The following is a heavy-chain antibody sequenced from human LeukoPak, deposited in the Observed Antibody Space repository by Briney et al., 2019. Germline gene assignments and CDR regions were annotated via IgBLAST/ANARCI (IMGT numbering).Heavy chain of an antibody. D-gene: IGHD5/OR15-5a*01. J-gene: IGHJ3*02. CDR2: VYHSGST. Sequence: SETLSLTCAVSGGSISSSNWWSWVRQPPGKGLEWIGEVYHSGSTNYNPSLKSRVTISVDKSKNQFSLKLSSVTAADTAVYYCARERRVEVSARQTVAFDMWAQGTMVIVSS. V-gene: IGHV4-4*02. CDR3: ARERRVEVSARQTVAFDM. CDR1: GGSISSSNW.